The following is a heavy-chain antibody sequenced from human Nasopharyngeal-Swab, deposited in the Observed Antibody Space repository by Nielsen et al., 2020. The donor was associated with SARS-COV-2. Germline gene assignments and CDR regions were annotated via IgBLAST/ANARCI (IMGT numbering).Heavy chain of an antibody. Sequence: LSLTCAASGFTFSIYGMHWVRQAPGKGLEWVAVMSYDGNNYYYADSVKGRFTISRDNSKNTLYLQMNSLRPEDTAVYYCAKDQDDYVWGSYRPNFDSWGQGTLVTVSS. CDR3: AKDQDDYVWGSYRPNFDS. CDR1: GFTFSIYG. J-gene: IGHJ4*02. D-gene: IGHD3-16*02. CDR2: MSYDGNNY. V-gene: IGHV3-30*18.